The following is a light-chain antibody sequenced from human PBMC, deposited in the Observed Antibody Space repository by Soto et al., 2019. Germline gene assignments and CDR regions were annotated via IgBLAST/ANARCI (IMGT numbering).Light chain of an antibody. Sequence: QSALTQPPSASGSPGQSVTISCTGTSNDVGGHNYVSWYQQRPGKAPTLLIYEISKRPSGVPDRFSGSKSGSTASLTVSGLQAADEAQYYCSSYAGGNNLVFGGGTKVTVL. V-gene: IGLV2-8*01. CDR2: EIS. J-gene: IGLJ2*01. CDR1: SNDVGGHNY. CDR3: SSYAGGNNLV.